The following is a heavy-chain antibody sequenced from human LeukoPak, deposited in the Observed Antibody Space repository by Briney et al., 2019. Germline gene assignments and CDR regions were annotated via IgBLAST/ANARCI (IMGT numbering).Heavy chain of an antibody. CDR2: INQDGSEK. V-gene: IGHV3-7*01. D-gene: IGHD3-22*01. Sequence: GGSLRLSCAASGFTFSSYGMHWVRQAPGKGLGWVANINQDGSEKYYVDSVKGRFTISRDNAKNSLYLQMNSLRAEDTAVYYCAREWYDSSVGDYWGQGTLVTVSS. J-gene: IGHJ4*02. CDR1: GFTFSSYG. CDR3: AREWYDSSVGDY.